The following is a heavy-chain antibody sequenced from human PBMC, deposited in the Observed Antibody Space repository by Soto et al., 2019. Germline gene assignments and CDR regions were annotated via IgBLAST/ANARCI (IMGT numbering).Heavy chain of an antibody. V-gene: IGHV3-9*01. CDR3: AKENDLDRGRPFAQ. Sequence: EVQLVESGGGSVQPGRSLRLSCAASGFSFDDYGMHWVRQGPGKGLEWVSGISWNSGDIYYADSVKGRFTISRDNAKSSLHMQIYSLRTEDTAVYYCAKENDLDRGRPFAQWGQGILVTV. CDR2: ISWNSGDI. D-gene: IGHD2-2*03. CDR1: GFSFDDYG. J-gene: IGHJ4*02.